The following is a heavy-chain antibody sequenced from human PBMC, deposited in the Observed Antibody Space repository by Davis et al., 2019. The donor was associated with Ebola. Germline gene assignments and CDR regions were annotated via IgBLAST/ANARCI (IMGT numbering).Heavy chain of an antibody. CDR2: INHSGST. Sequence: MPSETLSLTCTVSGGSISSYYWSWIRQPPGKGLEWIGEINHSGSTNYNPSLKSRVTISVDTSKNQFSLKLSSVTAADTAVYYCARHYSGSGSYYTYYGMDVWGQGTTVTVSS. D-gene: IGHD3-10*01. J-gene: IGHJ6*02. CDR3: ARHYSGSGSYYTYYGMDV. CDR1: GGSISSYY. V-gene: IGHV4-34*01.